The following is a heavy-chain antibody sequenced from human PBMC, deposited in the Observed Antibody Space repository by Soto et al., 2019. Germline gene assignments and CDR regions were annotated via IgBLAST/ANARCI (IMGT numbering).Heavy chain of an antibody. V-gene: IGHV1-18*01. Sequence: ASVKVSCKASGYTFTSYGISLVRQAPGQGLEWMGRISAYLGNANYAQKLQGRVTMTPDKSTSTAYMELSSLRSEDTAVYYCARGGLAAAGTMDVWGKGTTVTVS. CDR1: GYTFTSYG. CDR2: ISAYLGNA. J-gene: IGHJ6*04. D-gene: IGHD6-13*01. CDR3: ARGGLAAAGTMDV.